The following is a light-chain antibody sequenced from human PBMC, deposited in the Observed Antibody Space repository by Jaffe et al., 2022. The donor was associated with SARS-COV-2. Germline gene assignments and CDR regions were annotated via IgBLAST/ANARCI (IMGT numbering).Light chain of an antibody. V-gene: IGKV2-28*01. CDR3: MQALQTPYT. Sequence: DIVMTQSPLSLPVIPGEPASISCRSSQSLLHSNGYYFLDWYLQKPGQSPQLLIYLGSTRASGVPDRFSGSGSGTDFTLKISRVEAEDVGVYYCMQALQTPYTFGQGTKLEIK. CDR2: LGS. J-gene: IGKJ2*01. CDR1: QSLLHSNGYYF.